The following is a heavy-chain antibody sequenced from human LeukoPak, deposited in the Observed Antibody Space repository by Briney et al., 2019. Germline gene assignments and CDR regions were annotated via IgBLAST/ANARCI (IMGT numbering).Heavy chain of an antibody. J-gene: IGHJ4*02. V-gene: IGHV4-34*01. D-gene: IGHD3-10*01. CDR2: INHSGST. CDR1: GGSFSGYY. Sequence: SETLSLTCAVYGGSFSGYYWSWIRQPPGKGLEWIGEINHSGSTNYNPSLKSRVTISVDTSKNQFSLKLSSVTAADTAVYYCARAHYYGSISIDYWGQGTLVTVPS. CDR3: ARAHYYGSISIDY.